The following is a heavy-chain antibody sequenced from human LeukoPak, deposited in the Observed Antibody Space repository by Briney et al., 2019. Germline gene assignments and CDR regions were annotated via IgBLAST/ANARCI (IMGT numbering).Heavy chain of an antibody. J-gene: IGHJ4*02. D-gene: IGHD2/OR15-2a*01. CDR1: GGSISSYY. Sequence: SETLSLTCTVSGGSISSYYWSWIRQPPGKGLEWIGYIYYSGSTYYNPSLKSRVTISVDTSKNQFSLKLSSVTAADTAVYYCARILSHYMDYWGQGTLVTVSS. CDR3: ARILSHYMDY. V-gene: IGHV4-59*06. CDR2: IYYSGST.